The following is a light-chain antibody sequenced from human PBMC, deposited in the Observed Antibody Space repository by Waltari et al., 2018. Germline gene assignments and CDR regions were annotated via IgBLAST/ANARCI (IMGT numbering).Light chain of an antibody. CDR3: CSHAGSRSIWV. CDR1: SSDIGPSAL. J-gene: IGLJ3*02. Sequence: QSVLTPSASVSGSPGQSLPIPCSGTSSDIGPSALVPCFQHHPGKAHKLLIYEVTKRPSGVSCRFSGSKTGNTASLTISGLQAEDEAHYYCCSHAGSRSIWVFGGGTKLTVL. V-gene: IGLV2-23*02. CDR2: EVT.